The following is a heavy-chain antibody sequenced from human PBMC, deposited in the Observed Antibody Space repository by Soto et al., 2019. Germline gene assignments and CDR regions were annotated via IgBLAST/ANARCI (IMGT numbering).Heavy chain of an antibody. Sequence: SETLSLTCAVSGGSISSSNWWSWVRQPPGKGLEWIGEIYHSGSTNYNPSLKSRVTISVDKSKNQFSLKLSSVTAADTAVYYCARRGLNYYDSSGYDYWGQGTLVTVSS. CDR1: GGSISSSNW. CDR2: IYHSGST. CDR3: ARRGLNYYDSSGYDY. D-gene: IGHD3-22*01. V-gene: IGHV4-4*02. J-gene: IGHJ4*02.